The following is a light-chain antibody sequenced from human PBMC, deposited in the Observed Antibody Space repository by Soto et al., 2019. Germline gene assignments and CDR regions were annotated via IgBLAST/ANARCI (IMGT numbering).Light chain of an antibody. CDR1: QGISSA. V-gene: IGKV1-13*02. Sequence: AIQLTQSPSSLSASVGDRVTITCRASQGISSALAWYQQKPGKAPKLLIYDASSLESGVPSRFSGSGSGTDFTLPISSLQPEGFATYYCQQFNSYSVTFGGGTKVEIK. CDR3: QQFNSYSVT. J-gene: IGKJ4*01. CDR2: DAS.